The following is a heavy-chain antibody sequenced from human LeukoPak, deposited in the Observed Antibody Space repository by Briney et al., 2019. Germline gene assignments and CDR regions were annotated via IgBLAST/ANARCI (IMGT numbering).Heavy chain of an antibody. CDR1: GYTSTGYY. Sequence: ASVKVSCKASGYTSTGYYMHWVRQAPGQGLEWMGWINPNSGGTNYAQKFQGRVTMTRDTSISTAYMELSRLRSDDTAVYYCARSYYDFWSGSPTNWFDPWGQGTLVTVSS. V-gene: IGHV1-2*02. J-gene: IGHJ5*02. CDR3: ARSYYDFWSGSPTNWFDP. CDR2: INPNSGGT. D-gene: IGHD3-3*01.